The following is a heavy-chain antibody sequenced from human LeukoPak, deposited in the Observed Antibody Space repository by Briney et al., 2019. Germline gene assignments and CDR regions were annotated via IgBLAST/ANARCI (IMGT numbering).Heavy chain of an antibody. CDR1: GYSFTTYW. CDR2: IYPGDSDT. Sequence: GESLKISCKGSGYSFTTYWNGWVRQMPGKGLEWMGNIYPGDSDTRYSPSFQGQVTISADKSITTAYLQWSSLRASDTAIYYCARRWYDSSGYSRHFDYWGQGTLVTVPS. J-gene: IGHJ4*02. D-gene: IGHD3-22*01. CDR3: ARRWYDSSGYSRHFDY. V-gene: IGHV5-51*01.